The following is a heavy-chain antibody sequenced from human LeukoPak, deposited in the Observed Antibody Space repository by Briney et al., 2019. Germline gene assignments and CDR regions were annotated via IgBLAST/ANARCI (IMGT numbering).Heavy chain of an antibody. CDR3: ARDLRQWGPAPSQALDFDI. Sequence: PSETLSLTCTVSGGSISSYYWSWIRQPPGKGLEWIGYIYYSGSTNYSPSLKSRVTISVDTSKNQFSLKLSSVTAADTAVYYCARDLRQWGPAPSQALDFDIWGQGTMVTVSS. J-gene: IGHJ3*02. CDR2: IYYSGST. CDR1: GGSISSYY. V-gene: IGHV4-59*01. D-gene: IGHD6-19*01.